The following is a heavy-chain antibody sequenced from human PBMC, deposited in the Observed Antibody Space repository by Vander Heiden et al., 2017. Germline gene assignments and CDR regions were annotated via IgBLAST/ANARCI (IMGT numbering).Heavy chain of an antibody. J-gene: IGHJ5*02. CDR1: GFTVTSYG. Sequence: QVQLVESGGGVVQPGRSLRLYCAASGFTVTSYGMHWVRQAPGKGLEWVAVIWYDGSNKYYADSVKGRFTISRDNSKNTLYLQMNSLRAEDTAVYYCAREGEDCSGGSCYRGWFDPWGQGTLVTVSS. D-gene: IGHD2-15*01. V-gene: IGHV3-33*01. CDR3: AREGEDCSGGSCYRGWFDP. CDR2: IWYDGSNK.